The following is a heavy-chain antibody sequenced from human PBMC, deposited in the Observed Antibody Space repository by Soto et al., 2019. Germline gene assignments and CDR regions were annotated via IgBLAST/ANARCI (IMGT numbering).Heavy chain of an antibody. V-gene: IGHV1-69*01. J-gene: IGHJ4*02. D-gene: IGHD2-15*01. CDR3: ARARGGHPFYDY. CDR1: GGTFSSYA. CDR2: IIPLFGTA. Sequence: QVQLVQSGAEVKKPGSSVKVSCKASGGTFSSYAISWVRQAPGQGLEWMRGIIPLFGTANYAPKFQGRVTITAAESTSTAYMELSSLRSEDTAVYYCARARGGHPFYDYWGQGTLVTVSS.